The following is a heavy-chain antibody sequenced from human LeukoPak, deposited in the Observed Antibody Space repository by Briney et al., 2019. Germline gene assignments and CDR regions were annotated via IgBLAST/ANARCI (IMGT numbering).Heavy chain of an antibody. CDR1: GYSISSGYY. CDR2: IYHSGST. V-gene: IGHV4-38-2*02. D-gene: IGHD6-13*01. J-gene: IGHJ4*02. Sequence: ASETLSLTCTVSGYSISSGYYWGWIRQPPGKGLEWIGSIYHSGSTYYNPSLKSRVTISVDMSKNQFSLKLSSVTAADTAVYYCAREGAAGLPSPNYWGQGTLVTVSS. CDR3: AREGAAGLPSPNY.